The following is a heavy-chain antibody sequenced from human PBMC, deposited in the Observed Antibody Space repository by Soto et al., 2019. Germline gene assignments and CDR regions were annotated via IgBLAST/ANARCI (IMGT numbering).Heavy chain of an antibody. Sequence: PSETLSLTCTVSGGSVSSGSYYWTWIRQPPGKGLEWIGYIYDSGSTNYNPSLKSRLTMSVDTSKNQFSLKLTSVTAADTAVYYCARGLTYGGNSLDYWGQGTLVTVSS. CDR1: GGSVSSGSYY. D-gene: IGHD4-17*01. CDR2: IYDSGST. CDR3: ARGLTYGGNSLDY. V-gene: IGHV4-61*01. J-gene: IGHJ4*02.